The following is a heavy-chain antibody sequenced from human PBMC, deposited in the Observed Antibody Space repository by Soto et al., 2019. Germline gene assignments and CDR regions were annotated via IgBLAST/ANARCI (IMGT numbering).Heavy chain of an antibody. D-gene: IGHD4-17*01. Sequence: GGSLRLSCAASGFTFDDYAMHWVRQAPGKGLEWVSGISGNSGSIGYADSVKGRFTISRDNAKNSLYLQMNSLRAEDTALYYCAKDNGDDYYFGIDVWGQGTTVTVSS. V-gene: IGHV3-9*01. CDR2: ISGNSGSI. CDR3: AKDNGDDYYFGIDV. J-gene: IGHJ6*02. CDR1: GFTFDDYA.